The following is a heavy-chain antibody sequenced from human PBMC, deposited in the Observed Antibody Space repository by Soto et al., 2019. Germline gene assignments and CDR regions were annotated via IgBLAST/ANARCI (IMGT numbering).Heavy chain of an antibody. CDR1: GFTFSSYG. D-gene: IGHD3-9*01. CDR2: ISYDGSNK. CDR3: AKGYYDILTGSGGDYGMDV. V-gene: IGHV3-30*18. Sequence: PGGSLRLSCAASGFTFSSYGMHWVRQAPGKGLEWVAVISYDGSNKYYADSVKGRFTISRDNSKNTLYLQMNSLRAEDTAVYYCAKGYYDILTGSGGDYGMDVWGQGTTVTVSS. J-gene: IGHJ6*02.